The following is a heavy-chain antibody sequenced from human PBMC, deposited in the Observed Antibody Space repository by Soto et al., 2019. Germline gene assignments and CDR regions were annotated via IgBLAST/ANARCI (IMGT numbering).Heavy chain of an antibody. V-gene: IGHV2-5*01. CDR3: AHIRHREYYGSSNYYIDS. Sequence: QITLKESGPTLVRPTQTLTMTCTFSGFSLTTGVGVTWIRQPPGKAPEWLALIYWSDEKRYSPSLKSRLTITKDTSNNQVVLIMTRLDPLDTATYYCAHIRHREYYGSSNYYIDSWGQGTLVTVSS. CDR2: IYWSDEK. CDR1: GFSLTTGVG. J-gene: IGHJ4*02. D-gene: IGHD3-22*01.